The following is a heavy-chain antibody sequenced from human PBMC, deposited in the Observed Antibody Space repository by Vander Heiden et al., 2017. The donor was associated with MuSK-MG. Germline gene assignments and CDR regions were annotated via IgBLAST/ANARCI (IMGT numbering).Heavy chain of an antibody. CDR2: VSNTGAAT. V-gene: IGHV3-23*01. Sequence: EVYLLESGGGLVQPGGSLRLSCAASRFSFSTYAMSWVRQAPGKGLEWVSTVSNTGAATHDVDSVKGRFTISRDNAKNTLSLQMNSLRVEDTAVYYCAKDDSWYGLHYWGQGTLVTVSS. CDR1: RFSFSTYA. D-gene: IGHD2-8*01. J-gene: IGHJ4*02. CDR3: AKDDSWYGLHY.